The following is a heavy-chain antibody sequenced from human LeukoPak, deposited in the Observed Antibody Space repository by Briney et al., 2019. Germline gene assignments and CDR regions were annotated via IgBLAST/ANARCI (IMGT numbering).Heavy chain of an antibody. CDR1: GFTFSSYA. D-gene: IGHD2-15*01. V-gene: IGHV3-23*01. CDR3: ARVGYCSGGSCYSYFDY. J-gene: IGHJ4*02. Sequence: GGSLRLPCAASGFTFSSYAMSWVRQAPGKGLEWVSAISGSGGSTYYADSVKGRFTISRDNSKNTLYLQMNSLRAEDTAVYYCARVGYCSGGSCYSYFDYWGQGTLVTVSS. CDR2: ISGSGGST.